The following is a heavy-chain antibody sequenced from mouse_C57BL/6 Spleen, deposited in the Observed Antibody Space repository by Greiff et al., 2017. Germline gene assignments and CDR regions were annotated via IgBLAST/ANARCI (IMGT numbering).Heavy chain of an antibody. CDR1: GYTFTSYW. CDR2: IDPSDSYT. J-gene: IGHJ2*01. Sequence: VQLQQPGAELVMPGASVKLSCKASGYTFTSYWMHWVKQRPGQGLEWIGEIDPSDSYTNYNQKFKGKSTLTVDKSSSTAYMQLSSLTSEDSAVYYCARSRLLFDYWGQGTTLTVSS. V-gene: IGHV1-69*01. D-gene: IGHD2-3*01. CDR3: ARSRLLFDY.